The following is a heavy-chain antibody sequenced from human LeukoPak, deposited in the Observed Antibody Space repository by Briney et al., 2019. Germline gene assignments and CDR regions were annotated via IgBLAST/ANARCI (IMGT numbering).Heavy chain of an antibody. CDR1: GYTFTGYY. D-gene: IGHD6-6*01. CDR2: INPNSGGT. Sequence: ASVKVSCKASGYTFTGYYMHWVRQAPGQGLEWMGWINPNSGGTNYAQKFQGRVTMTRDTSISTAYMELSRLRSDDTAVYYCARDLFSEQLVPFDYWGQGTLVTVSP. CDR3: ARDLFSEQLVPFDY. J-gene: IGHJ4*02. V-gene: IGHV1-2*02.